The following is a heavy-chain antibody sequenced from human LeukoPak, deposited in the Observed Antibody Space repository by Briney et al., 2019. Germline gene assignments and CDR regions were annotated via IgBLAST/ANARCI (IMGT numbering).Heavy chain of an antibody. CDR3: ARRYYYDSSGYYYDY. Sequence: GASLKISSKGSGYRFTSYCFGWGRRLPGKGLVWMGVIYPGDSDTSYSPSFKGQVTISADKSVSTSYLQWSSLKASDTAMYYCARRYYYDSSGYYYDYWGQGTLVTVSS. CDR2: IYPGDSDT. D-gene: IGHD3-22*01. J-gene: IGHJ4*02. V-gene: IGHV5-51*01. CDR1: GYRFTSYC.